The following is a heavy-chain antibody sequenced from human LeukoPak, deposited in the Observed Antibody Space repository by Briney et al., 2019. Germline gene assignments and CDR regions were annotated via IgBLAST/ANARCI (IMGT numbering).Heavy chain of an antibody. Sequence: SETLSLTCTVSGDSISRYYWSWIRQPPGKGLEWIGYIYYSGSTNYNPSLKSRVTISVDTSKNQFSLKLSSVTAADTAVYYCARRRDGYNWDYFDYWGQGTLVTVSS. CDR3: ARRRDGYNWDYFDY. V-gene: IGHV4-59*08. CDR1: GDSISRYY. J-gene: IGHJ4*02. CDR2: IYYSGST. D-gene: IGHD5-24*01.